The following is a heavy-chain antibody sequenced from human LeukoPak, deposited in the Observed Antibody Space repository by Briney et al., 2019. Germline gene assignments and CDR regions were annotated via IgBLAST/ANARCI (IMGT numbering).Heavy chain of an antibody. J-gene: IGHJ5*02. D-gene: IGHD1-26*01. Sequence: GGALRLSCAASGFTFSDYYMSWIRQAPGKVLEWISYISNSDSTIYYADSVKGRFTISRDNAKTSLYLQMNSLRAEDTVVYYCARAPKFRLVGVSKGPFDPWGQGTLVTVSS. CDR2: ISNSDSTI. CDR3: ARAPKFRLVGVSKGPFDP. V-gene: IGHV3-11*01. CDR1: GFTFSDYY.